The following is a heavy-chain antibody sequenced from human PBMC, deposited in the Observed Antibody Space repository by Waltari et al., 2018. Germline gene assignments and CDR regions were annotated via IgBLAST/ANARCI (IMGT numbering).Heavy chain of an antibody. CDR2: IIPIFGTA. V-gene: IGHV1-69*05. J-gene: IGHJ4*02. CDR1: GGTFSSYA. Sequence: QVQLVQSGAEVKKPGSSVKVSCKASGGTFSSYAISWVRQAPGQGLEWMGGIIPIFGTANYAQKFQGRVTITTDESTSTAYMELSSLRSEDTAVYYCARSYYDSSGYSLTPYFDYWGQGTLVTVSS. CDR3: ARSYYDSSGYSLTPYFDY. D-gene: IGHD3-22*01.